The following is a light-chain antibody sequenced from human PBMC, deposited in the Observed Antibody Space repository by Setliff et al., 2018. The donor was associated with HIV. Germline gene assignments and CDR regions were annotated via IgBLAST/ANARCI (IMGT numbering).Light chain of an antibody. V-gene: IGLV3-21*03. Sequence: SYELTQPPSVSVAPGKTASMTCGGMDIGGNSANWYQQKPGQAPVLVVYDDSDRPAGIPERFSASNSGNTAILTISRVEAEDEADYYCQVWDSTSDPRVVFGGGTKVTVL. J-gene: IGLJ2*01. CDR1: DIGGNS. CDR3: QVWDSTSDPRVV. CDR2: DDS.